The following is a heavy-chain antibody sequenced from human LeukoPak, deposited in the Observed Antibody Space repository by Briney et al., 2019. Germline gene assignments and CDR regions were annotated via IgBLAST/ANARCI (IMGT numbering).Heavy chain of an antibody. Sequence: SETLSLTCAVYGGSFSGYYWSWIRQPSGKGLEWIGEINHSGSTNYNPSLKSRVTISVDTSKNQFSLKLSSVTAADTAVYYCARMRVRGVISNYWGQGTLVTVSS. J-gene: IGHJ4*02. V-gene: IGHV4-34*01. D-gene: IGHD3-10*01. CDR2: INHSGST. CDR3: ARMRVRGVISNY. CDR1: GGSFSGYY.